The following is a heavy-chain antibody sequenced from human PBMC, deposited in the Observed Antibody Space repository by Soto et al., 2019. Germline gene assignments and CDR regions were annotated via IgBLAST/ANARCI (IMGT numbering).Heavy chain of an antibody. V-gene: IGHV3-33*05. CDR3: ARDLRSYSGAFSDH. Sequence: GVSLILSCVGSGFTFKNYVVHCVCEAPGKGLEWLAVVSYDGTKTPYTDSVKGRISISRDNTRNTLFLQMESVTDEDTALYYCARDLRSYSGAFSDHWGQGT. J-gene: IGHJ4*02. D-gene: IGHD1-26*01. CDR2: VSYDGTKT. CDR1: GFTFKNYV.